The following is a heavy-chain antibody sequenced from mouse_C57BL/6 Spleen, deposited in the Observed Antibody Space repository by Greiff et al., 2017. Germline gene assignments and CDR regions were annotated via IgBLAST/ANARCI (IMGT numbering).Heavy chain of an antibody. CDR1: GYAFTSSW. D-gene: IGHD2-4*01. V-gene: IGHV1-82*01. CDR2: IYPGDGDT. J-gene: IGHJ1*03. CDR3: AGYGDYDYDGGLWYFDD. Sequence: QVQLQQSGAELVKPGASVKMSCKASGYAFTSSWMNWVKQRPGQGLEWIGRIYPGDGDTNYNGKFKGKATLTADKSSSTAYMQLSSLTSEDSAVYFCAGYGDYDYDGGLWYFDDWGTGTTVTVSS.